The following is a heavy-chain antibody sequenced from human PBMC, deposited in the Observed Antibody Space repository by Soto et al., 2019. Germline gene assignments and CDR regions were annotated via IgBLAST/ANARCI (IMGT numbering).Heavy chain of an antibody. CDR3: TRPEGGRRAVFYGMDV. D-gene: IGHD6-19*01. CDR2: IRGKNNNYAT. Sequence: ERQLVQSGGGVVQPGGSLKLSCAAFGFTFSVSDMHWVRQASGKGLEWVGRIRGKNNNYATTYAASMTGRFIISTDDSDTTAFLQMSSLKTADTAIYYCTRPEGGRRAVFYGMDVWGQGTTVTVSS. J-gene: IGHJ6*02. V-gene: IGHV3-73*02. CDR1: GFTFSVSD.